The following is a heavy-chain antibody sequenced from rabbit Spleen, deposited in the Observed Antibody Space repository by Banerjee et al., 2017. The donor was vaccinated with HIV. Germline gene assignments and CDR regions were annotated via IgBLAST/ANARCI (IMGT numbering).Heavy chain of an antibody. J-gene: IGHJ4*01. CDR1: GFSLSNSDF. V-gene: IGHV1S45*01. D-gene: IGHD6-1*01. CDR3: ARNDVGAPGYGYAIDL. CDR2: IYGGTSGNT. Sequence: QEQLVESGGDLVKPGASLTLTCTASGFSLSNSDFMYWVRQAPGKGLEWIACIYGGTSGNTYYASWAKGRFTISKTSSTTVTLQMTSLTVADTATYFCARNDVGAPGYGYAIDLWGQGTLVTVS.